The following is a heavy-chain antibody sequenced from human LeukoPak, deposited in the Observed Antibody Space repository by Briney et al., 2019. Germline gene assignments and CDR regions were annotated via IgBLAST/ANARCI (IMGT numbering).Heavy chain of an antibody. CDR3: ARDGVVGATIFRWFDP. CDR2: ISSSSSFI. D-gene: IGHD1-26*01. Sequence: GGSLRLSCAASGFTFSSYEMNWVRQAPGKGLEWVSSISSSSSFIYYADSVKGRFTISRGNAKNSLFLQMNSLRAEDTAVYYCARDGVVGATIFRWFDPWGQGTLVTVSS. V-gene: IGHV3-21*01. CDR1: GFTFSSYE. J-gene: IGHJ5*02.